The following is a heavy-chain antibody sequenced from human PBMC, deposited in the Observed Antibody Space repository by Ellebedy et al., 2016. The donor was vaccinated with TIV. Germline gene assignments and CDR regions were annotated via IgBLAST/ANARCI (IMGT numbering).Heavy chain of an antibody. CDR3: ARASFYDVDLSGWYFDL. CDR2: IYTDDST. D-gene: IGHD3-10*02. V-gene: IGHV3-66*01. J-gene: IGHJ2*01. Sequence: GESLKISCAASGFNFDNAWMNWVRQAPGKGPEWVSGIYTDDSTYYADSVKGRFTISRDNSKNTLYLQMNSLRTEDTAVYYCARASFYDVDLSGWYFDLWGRGTLITVSS. CDR1: GFNFDNAW.